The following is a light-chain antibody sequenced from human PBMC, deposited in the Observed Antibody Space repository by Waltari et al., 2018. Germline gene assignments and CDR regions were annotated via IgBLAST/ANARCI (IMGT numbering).Light chain of an antibody. V-gene: IGLV1-44*01. CDR3: AAWDDSLNGPV. Sequence: QSVLTQPPSASGTPGQRVTIPCSGRSSNIGSNTVNWYQQLPGTAPKLLIYDNNQRPSGVPDRFSGSKSGTSASLAISGLQSEDEADYSCAAWDDSLNGPVFGGGTKLTVL. CDR2: DNN. J-gene: IGLJ3*02. CDR1: SSNIGSNT.